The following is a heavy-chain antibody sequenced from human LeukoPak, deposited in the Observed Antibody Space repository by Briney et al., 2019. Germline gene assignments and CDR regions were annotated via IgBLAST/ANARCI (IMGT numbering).Heavy chain of an antibody. CDR3: VRDIGWVRAEIDH. CDR1: GFIVSSKY. CDR2: IYTGGST. V-gene: IGHV3-66*01. D-gene: IGHD1-1*01. J-gene: IGHJ4*02. Sequence: PGGSLRLSCAVSGFIVSSKYMSWVRQAPRKGLEWVSIIYTGGSTYYADSVKGRFTISRDNSKNTLYFQMNSLRTEDTAVYYCVRDIGWVRAEIDHWGQGTLVTVSS.